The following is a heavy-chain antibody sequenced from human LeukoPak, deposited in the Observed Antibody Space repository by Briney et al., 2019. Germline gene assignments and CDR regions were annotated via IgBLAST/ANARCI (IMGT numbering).Heavy chain of an antibody. V-gene: IGHV4-59*13. CDR2: MYYSETI. CDR3: ARAWATDYFDY. Sequence: SETLSLTCTVSGGSISSYYWSWIRQPPGKGLEWCGYMYYSETIKYNPSLKSRVTISVDTSKNQFSLKLSSVTAADTAMYYCARAWATDYFDYWGQGTLVTVSS. CDR1: GGSISSYY. J-gene: IGHJ4*02.